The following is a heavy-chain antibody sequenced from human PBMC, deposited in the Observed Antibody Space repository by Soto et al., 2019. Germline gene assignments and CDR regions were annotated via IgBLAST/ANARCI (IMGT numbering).Heavy chain of an antibody. Sequence: EVQLLESGGGLVQPGGSLRLSCAASGFTFSRFAMSWVRQAPGKGLEWVSAISASGNSRYYADSVEGRFTISRDNSKDTLFRQVNSLRAEATAVYYCAKDVDQLPPPTFGVDVWGEGTTVTVSS. CDR1: GFTFSRFA. CDR3: AKDVDQLPPPTFGVDV. V-gene: IGHV3-23*01. D-gene: IGHD2-2*01. CDR2: ISASGNSR. J-gene: IGHJ6*04.